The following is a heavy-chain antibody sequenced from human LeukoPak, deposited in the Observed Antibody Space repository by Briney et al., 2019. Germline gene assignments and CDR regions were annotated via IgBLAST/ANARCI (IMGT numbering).Heavy chain of an antibody. CDR2: MNPANGNS. CDR1: GYTFTIYD. J-gene: IGHJ4*02. V-gene: IGHV1-8*01. Sequence: GASVKVSCKASGYTFTIYDINWVRQVTGQGLEWMGWMNPANGNSGYAQKFQGRVTMTRDTSISTAYMDLSSLISEDTAVYYSVRGFTYGYPLDYWGQGTLVTVSS. D-gene: IGHD5-18*01. CDR3: VRGFTYGYPLDY.